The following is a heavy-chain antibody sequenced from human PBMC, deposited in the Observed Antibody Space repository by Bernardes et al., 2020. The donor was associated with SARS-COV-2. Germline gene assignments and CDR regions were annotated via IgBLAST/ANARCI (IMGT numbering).Heavy chain of an antibody. V-gene: IGHV3-33*01. CDR3: ARDLRFGEDNWFDP. D-gene: IGHD3-10*01. CDR2: IWYDGSNK. Sequence: GGSLRLSCAASGFTFSSYGMHWVRQAPGKGLEWVAVIWYDGSNKYYADSVKGRFTISRDNSKNTLYLQMNSLRAEDTAVYYCARDLRFGEDNWFDPWGQGTL. CDR1: GFTFSSYG. J-gene: IGHJ5*02.